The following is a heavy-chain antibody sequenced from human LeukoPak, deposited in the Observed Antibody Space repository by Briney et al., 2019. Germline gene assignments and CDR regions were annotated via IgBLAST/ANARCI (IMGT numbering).Heavy chain of an antibody. J-gene: IGHJ4*02. CDR3: TRRGGNYDF. D-gene: IGHD2/OR15-2a*01. CDR2: IRSQTNNHAT. V-gene: IGHV3-73*01. Sequence: PGVSLRLSCAASGFIFSDSAMHWVRKASGKGPEWIGLIRSQTNNHATIYAASVTGSFTISRHDSKNTAFLQMTSVKAEYACVYYCTRRGGNYDFWGQGTLVTVSS. CDR1: GFIFSDSA.